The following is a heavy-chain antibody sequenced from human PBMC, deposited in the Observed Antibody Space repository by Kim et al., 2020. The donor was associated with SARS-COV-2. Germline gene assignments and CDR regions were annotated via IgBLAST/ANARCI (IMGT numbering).Heavy chain of an antibody. Sequence: GGSLRLSCAASGFRFNDFDMNWVRQATGKGLEWVSTIGSGGDTYYGGSVKGRFTVSRENAQSSLFLQLNSLRAADTAVYYCVRGRGHMDPSKFDYWGQGILVVASS. V-gene: IGHV3-13*01. D-gene: IGHD3-10*01. CDR2: IGSGGDT. J-gene: IGHJ4*02. CDR1: GFRFNDFD. CDR3: VRGRGHMDPSKFDY.